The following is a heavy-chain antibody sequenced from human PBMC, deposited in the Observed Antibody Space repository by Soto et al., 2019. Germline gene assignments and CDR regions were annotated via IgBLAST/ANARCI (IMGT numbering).Heavy chain of an antibody. D-gene: IGHD1-7*01. CDR2: IFYSGDT. Sequence: VQLQGSGPGLVKPSQTLSLTCTVSGASVNTGDYYWSYIRQPPGKGQEWLGYIFYSGDTYYTPSLKSRATISLNTSRNQFSLTLTSVTDADTAVYYCVGTGTTDDFWGQGTLVTVSS. V-gene: IGHV4-30-4*01. CDR3: VGTGTTDDF. CDR1: GASVNTGDYY. J-gene: IGHJ1*01.